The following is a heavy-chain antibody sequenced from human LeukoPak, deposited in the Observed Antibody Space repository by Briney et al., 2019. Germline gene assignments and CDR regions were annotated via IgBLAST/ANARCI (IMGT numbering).Heavy chain of an antibody. CDR3: AREHYYGSGSYGRSDY. V-gene: IGHV1-46*01. CDR1: GYTFTAYY. CDR2: INPSGGTT. J-gene: IGHJ4*02. Sequence: GASVKVSCKASGYTFTAYYMHWVRQAPGQGLEWMGIINPSGGTTSYAQKFQGRVTMTTDTSTSTAYMELRSLRSDDTAVYYCAREHYYGSGSYGRSDYWGQGTLVTVSS. D-gene: IGHD3-10*01.